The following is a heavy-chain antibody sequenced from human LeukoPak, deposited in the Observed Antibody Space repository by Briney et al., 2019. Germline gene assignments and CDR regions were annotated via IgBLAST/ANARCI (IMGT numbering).Heavy chain of an antibody. CDR2: IYSGGST. CDR3: ARVGTGTSGYFDY. CDR1: GFTVSSNY. V-gene: IGHV3-53*01. D-gene: IGHD2-8*01. Sequence: GESLKISCAASGFTVSSNYMSWVRQAPGKGLEWVSVIYSGGSTYYADSVKGRFTISRENSKNTVYLQMNSLRGEDTAMYYCARVGTGTSGYFDYWGQGALVTVSS. J-gene: IGHJ4*02.